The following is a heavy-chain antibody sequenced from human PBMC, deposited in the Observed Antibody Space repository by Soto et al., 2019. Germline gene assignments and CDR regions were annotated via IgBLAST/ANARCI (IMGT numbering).Heavy chain of an antibody. Sequence: GASVKVSCKASGGIFSSYAISWVRQAPGQGLEWMGGIIPIFGTANYAQKFQGRVTITADESTSTAYMELSSLRSEDTAVYYCARDHVYSSSSVWYYYYGMDVWGQGTTVTVSS. J-gene: IGHJ6*02. D-gene: IGHD6-6*01. CDR3: ARDHVYSSSSVWYYYYGMDV. CDR2: IIPIFGTA. V-gene: IGHV1-69*13. CDR1: GGIFSSYA.